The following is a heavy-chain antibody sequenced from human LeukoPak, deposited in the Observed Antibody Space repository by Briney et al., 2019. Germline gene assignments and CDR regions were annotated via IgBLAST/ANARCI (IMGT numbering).Heavy chain of an antibody. CDR2: IRSKANSYAT. D-gene: IGHD3-22*01. J-gene: IGHJ4*02. CDR3: TTTDHYYDSSGDIVDY. Sequence: GGSLRLSCAASGFTLSGFTMHWVRQASGKGLEWVGRIRSKANSYATAYAASVKGRFTISRDDSKSTAYLQMNSLKSEDTAVYYCTTTDHYYDSSGDIVDYWGQGTLVTVSS. V-gene: IGHV3-73*01. CDR1: GFTLSGFT.